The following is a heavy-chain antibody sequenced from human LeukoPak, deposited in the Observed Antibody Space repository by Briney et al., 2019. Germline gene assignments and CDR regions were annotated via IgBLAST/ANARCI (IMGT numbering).Heavy chain of an antibody. CDR1: GFTFGNVW. CDR2: IKTKTEGGTR. V-gene: IGHV3-15*01. J-gene: IGHJ4*02. Sequence: KPGGSLRLSCAVSGFTFGNVWMSWVRQAPGKGLEWVGRIKTKTEGGTRDYAAPVKGRFSISGDDSKNTLYLQMSSLRTEDTAVYYCTTEFGGQGYWGQGTLVTVSA. D-gene: IGHD4-23*01. CDR3: TTEFGGQGY.